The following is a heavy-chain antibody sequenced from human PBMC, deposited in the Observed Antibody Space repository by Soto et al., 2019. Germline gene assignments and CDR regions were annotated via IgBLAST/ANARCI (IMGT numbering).Heavy chain of an antibody. J-gene: IGHJ4*02. V-gene: IGHV3-11*04. CDR2: ISSSSSTI. Sequence: GGSLRLSCAASGFNFSDYYMSWIRQAPGKGLEWVSYISSSSSTIYYADSVKGRFTISRDNAKNSLYLQMNSLRAEDTAVYYCARESGGFMVRGVNFHYWGQGTLVTVSS. CDR3: ARESGGFMVRGVNFHY. CDR1: GFNFSDYY. D-gene: IGHD3-10*01.